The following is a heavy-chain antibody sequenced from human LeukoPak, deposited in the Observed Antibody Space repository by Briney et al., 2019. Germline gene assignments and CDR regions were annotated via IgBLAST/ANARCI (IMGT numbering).Heavy chain of an antibody. V-gene: IGHV4-39*01. CDR2: IYYSGST. Sequence: PSETLSLTCTVSGGSISSSSYYWGWIRQPPGKGLEWIGSIYYSGSTYYNPSLKSRVTISVDTSKNQFSLKLSSVTAADTAVYYCARGTVTINWFDPWGQGTLVTASS. CDR3: ARGTVTINWFDP. CDR1: GGSISSSSYY. D-gene: IGHD4-11*01. J-gene: IGHJ5*02.